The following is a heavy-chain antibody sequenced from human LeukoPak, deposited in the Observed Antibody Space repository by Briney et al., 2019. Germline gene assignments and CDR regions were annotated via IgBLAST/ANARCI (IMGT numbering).Heavy chain of an antibody. Sequence: GASVKVSCKASGYTFTSYYMHWVRQAPGQGLEWMGIINPSGGSTSYAQKFQGRVTMTRDTSISTAYMELSRLRSDDTAVYYCAREDYGDRRYSNWGQGALVTVSS. CDR3: AREDYGDRRYSN. V-gene: IGHV1-46*01. CDR2: INPSGGST. CDR1: GYTFTSYY. D-gene: IGHD4-17*01. J-gene: IGHJ4*02.